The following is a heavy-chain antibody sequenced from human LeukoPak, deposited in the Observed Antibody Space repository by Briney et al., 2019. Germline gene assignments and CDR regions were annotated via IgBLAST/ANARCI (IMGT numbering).Heavy chain of an antibody. D-gene: IGHD2-15*01. Sequence: GGSLRLSCAASGFTFSGSAMHWVRQASGKGPEWVGRIRSKANSYATAYGASVKGRFTISRDDSKNTAYLQMNSLKIEDTAVYYCTRERYCRANTCPELDAFDFWGQGTTVTVSS. CDR2: IRSKANSYAT. J-gene: IGHJ3*01. CDR1: GFTFSGSA. CDR3: TRERYCRANTCPELDAFDF. V-gene: IGHV3-73*01.